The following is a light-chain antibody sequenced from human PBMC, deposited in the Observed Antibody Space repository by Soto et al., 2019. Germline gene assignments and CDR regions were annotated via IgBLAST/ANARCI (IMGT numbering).Light chain of an antibody. CDR3: CSYAGSSFWV. CDR1: SSDVGSYNL. Sequence: QSVLTQPASVSGSPGQSITISCTGTSSDVGSYNLVSWYQQHPGKAPKLMIYEGSKRPSGFSNRFSGSKSGNTASLTISGLQAEDEADYYCCSYAGSSFWVFGGGTKLTVL. V-gene: IGLV2-23*01. J-gene: IGLJ3*02. CDR2: EGS.